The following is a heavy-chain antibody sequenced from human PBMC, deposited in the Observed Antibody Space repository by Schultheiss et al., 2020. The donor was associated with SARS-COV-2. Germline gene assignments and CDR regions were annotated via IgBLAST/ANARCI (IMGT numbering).Heavy chain of an antibody. CDR2: MNPNSGNT. Sequence: ASVKVSCKASGYTFTSYDINWVRQATGQGLEWMGWMNPNSGNTGYAQKFQGRVTMTRNTSISTAYMELSRLRSDDTAVYYCARVPRHMIVVVSPFDYWGQGTLVTVSS. CDR1: GYTFTSYD. CDR3: ARVPRHMIVVVSPFDY. V-gene: IGHV1-8*01. D-gene: IGHD3-22*01. J-gene: IGHJ4*02.